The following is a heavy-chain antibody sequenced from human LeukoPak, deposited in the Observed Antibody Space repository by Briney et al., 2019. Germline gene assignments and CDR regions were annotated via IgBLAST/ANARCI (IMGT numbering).Heavy chain of an antibody. CDR2: ISAYNGNT. V-gene: IGHV1-18*01. D-gene: IGHD3-22*01. CDR3: ARDTHYYDSSGYPGY. CDR1: GYTFNSYG. Sequence: ASVKVSCKASGYTFNSYGISWVRQAPGQGLEWMGWISAYNGNTNYAQKLQGRVTMTTDTSTSTAYMELRSLRSDDTAVYYCARDTHYYDSSGYPGYWGQGTLVTVSS. J-gene: IGHJ4*02.